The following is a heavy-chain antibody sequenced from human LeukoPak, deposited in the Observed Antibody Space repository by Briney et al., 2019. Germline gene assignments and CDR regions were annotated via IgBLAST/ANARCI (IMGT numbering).Heavy chain of an antibody. J-gene: IGHJ3*02. D-gene: IGHD1-26*01. CDR1: GFTFDDYG. CDR2: INWNGGST. CDR3: ARLGVGATRDAFDI. V-gene: IGHV3-20*04. Sequence: GGSLRLSCAASGFTFDDYGMSWVRQAPGKGLEWVSGINWNGGSTGYADSVKGRFTISRDIAKNSLYLQMNSLRAEDTALYYCARLGVGATRDAFDIWGQGTMVTVSS.